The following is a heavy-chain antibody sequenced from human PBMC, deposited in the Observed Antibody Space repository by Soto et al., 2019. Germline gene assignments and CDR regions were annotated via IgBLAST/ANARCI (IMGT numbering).Heavy chain of an antibody. Sequence: QVQLVESGGGVVQPGRSLRLSCAASGFTFSSYAMHWVRQAPGKGLEWVAVISYDGSNKYYADSVKGRFTISRDNSKNRLYRQINSRRAEDTAVYYCARPLWRDDYNWGYFDLWGRGTLVTVSS. J-gene: IGHJ2*01. D-gene: IGHD4-4*01. V-gene: IGHV3-30-3*01. CDR2: ISYDGSNK. CDR3: ARPLWRDDYNWGYFDL. CDR1: GFTFSSYA.